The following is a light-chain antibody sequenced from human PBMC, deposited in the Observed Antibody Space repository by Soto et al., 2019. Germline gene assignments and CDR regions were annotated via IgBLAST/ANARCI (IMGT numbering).Light chain of an antibody. CDR2: ATD. CDR3: QQSFRTPLT. J-gene: IGKJ4*01. V-gene: IGKV1-39*01. Sequence: DIQMTQSPSTLSASVGDRVTITCRASQTITNYLNWYQQQSGKAPKLLIYATDTLQSGVPSRFIGSGSGTHFTLTISSLQPEDFATYYCQQSFRTPLTFGGGTKVAIK. CDR1: QTITNY.